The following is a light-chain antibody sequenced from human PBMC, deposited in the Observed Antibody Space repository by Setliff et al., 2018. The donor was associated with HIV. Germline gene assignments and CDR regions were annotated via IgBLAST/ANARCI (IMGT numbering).Light chain of an antibody. V-gene: IGLV2-14*03. J-gene: IGLJ1*01. CDR2: DVI. CDR3: SSYGDTNTS. Sequence: QSALTQPASVSGSPGQSITISCTGISSDVGGYYSVSWYQQHPGKAPKLMIYDVIQRPSGISNRFSGSKSGNTASLTISGLQAEDEGDYYCSSYGDTNTSFGTGTKVTVL. CDR1: SSDVGGYYS.